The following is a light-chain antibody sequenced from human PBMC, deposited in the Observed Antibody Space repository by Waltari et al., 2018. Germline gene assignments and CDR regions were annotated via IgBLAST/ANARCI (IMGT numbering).Light chain of an antibody. Sequence: SSELTQDPAVSVALGQTVRITCQGDGLRISYASWYQQRPGQAPILVIYGKDNRPSGIPGRFSGSSSGNTASLTITGAQAEDEADYYCNSRDSSGDQPVIFGGGTKLTVL. J-gene: IGLJ2*01. V-gene: IGLV3-19*01. CDR3: NSRDSSGDQPVI. CDR1: GLRISY. CDR2: GKD.